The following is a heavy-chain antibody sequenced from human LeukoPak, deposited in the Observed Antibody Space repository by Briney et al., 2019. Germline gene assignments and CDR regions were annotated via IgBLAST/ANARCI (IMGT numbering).Heavy chain of an antibody. CDR3: ARGRYSGYDTSNEC. CDR1: GGTFSSYA. Sequence: SVKVSCKASGGTFSSYAISWVRQAPGQGLEWMGGIIPIFGTANYAQKFQGRVTITADESTSTAYMELSSLRSEDTAVYYCARGRYSGYDTSNECWGQGTMVTVSS. D-gene: IGHD5-12*01. CDR2: IIPIFGTA. V-gene: IGHV1-69*01. J-gene: IGHJ4*02.